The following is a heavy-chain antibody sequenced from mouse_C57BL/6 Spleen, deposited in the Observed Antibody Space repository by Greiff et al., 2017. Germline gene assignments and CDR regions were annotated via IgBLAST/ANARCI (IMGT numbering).Heavy chain of an antibody. Sequence: QVQLQQPGAELVRPGTSVKLSCKASGYTFTSSWMHWVKQRPGQGLEWIGVIDPSDSYTNSNQKFKGKATLTVDTSSSTAYLQLSSLTSEDSAVYYGARWIYYGNSSWFAYWGQGTLVTVSA. CDR2: IDPSDSYT. V-gene: IGHV1-59*01. CDR3: ARWIYYGNSSWFAY. J-gene: IGHJ3*01. D-gene: IGHD2-1*01. CDR1: GYTFTSSW.